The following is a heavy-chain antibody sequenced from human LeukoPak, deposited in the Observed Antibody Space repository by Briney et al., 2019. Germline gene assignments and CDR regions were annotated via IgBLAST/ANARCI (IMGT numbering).Heavy chain of an antibody. Sequence: PGGSLRLSCAASGFTFSSYWMSWVGQAPGKGLEGVANIKQDGSEKYYVDSVKGGFTISRDNAKNSLYLQMNSLRAEDTAVYYCARGVSRVGATCGYWGQGTLVTVSS. CDR1: GFTFSSYW. CDR3: ARGVSRVGATCGY. V-gene: IGHV3-7*01. CDR2: IKQDGSEK. D-gene: IGHD1-26*01. J-gene: IGHJ4*02.